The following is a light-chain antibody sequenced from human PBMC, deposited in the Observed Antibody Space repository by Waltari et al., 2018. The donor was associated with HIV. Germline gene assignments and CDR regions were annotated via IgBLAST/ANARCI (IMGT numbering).Light chain of an antibody. J-gene: IGLJ2*01. Sequence: QSVLTQTPSLSGTPGQRVTISCSGGYSNIGSNTVNWYQQFPGTAPRLLIYSNNRGPSGVPDRFSGDKSGTSASLVISELQSQDEADYHCAAWDDSLHGELFGGGTKLTVL. CDR1: YSNIGSNT. V-gene: IGLV1-44*01. CDR2: SNN. CDR3: AAWDDSLHGEL.